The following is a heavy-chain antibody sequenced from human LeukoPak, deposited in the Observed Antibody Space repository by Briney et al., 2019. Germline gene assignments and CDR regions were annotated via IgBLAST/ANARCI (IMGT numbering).Heavy chain of an antibody. CDR3: ARLPAYCSSTSCYYDY. J-gene: IGHJ4*02. V-gene: IGHV3-48*04. Sequence: PGGSLRLSCAASGFTFSSYAMSWVRQAPGKGLEWVSYISIAGSSIYYADSVKGRFTISRDNAKNSLFLQMNSLRAEDTAVYYCARLPAYCSSTSCYYDYWGQGTLVTVSS. CDR1: GFTFSSYA. CDR2: ISIAGSSI. D-gene: IGHD2-2*01.